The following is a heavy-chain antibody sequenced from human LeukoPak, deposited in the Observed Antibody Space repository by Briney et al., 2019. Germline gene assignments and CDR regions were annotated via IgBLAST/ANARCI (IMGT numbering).Heavy chain of an antibody. Sequence: SQTLSLTCAISGDSVSSHISAWNWIRKSPSRGLEWLGRTYYRSKWYNDYAVSVKSRITINPDTSKNQFTLQLNSVTPDDTAVYYCAREDYGDYAARWFDPWGQGTLVTASS. CDR1: GDSVSSHISA. CDR3: AREDYGDYAARWFDP. D-gene: IGHD4-17*01. CDR2: TYYRSKWYN. V-gene: IGHV6-1*01. J-gene: IGHJ5*02.